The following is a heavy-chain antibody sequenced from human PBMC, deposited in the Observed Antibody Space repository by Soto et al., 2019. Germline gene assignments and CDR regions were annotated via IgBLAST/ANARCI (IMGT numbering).Heavy chain of an antibody. Sequence: SVKVSCKASGYTFSGYYIHWLRQAPGQGLEWMGGIIPIFGTANYAQKFQGRVTITADESTSTAYMELSSLRSEGTAVYYCARVVGGYSYGPQDDYWGQGTLVTVSS. CDR2: IIPIFGTA. D-gene: IGHD5-18*01. CDR3: ARVVGGYSYGPQDDY. V-gene: IGHV1-69*13. J-gene: IGHJ4*02. CDR1: GYTFSGYY.